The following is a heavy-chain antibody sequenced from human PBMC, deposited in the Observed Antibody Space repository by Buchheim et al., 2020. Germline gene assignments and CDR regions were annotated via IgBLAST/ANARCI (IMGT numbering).Heavy chain of an antibody. D-gene: IGHD2-15*01. J-gene: IGHJ4*02. Sequence: EVQLVESRGGLVQPGGSLRLSCAASGFTFSSYSMNWVRQAPGKGLEWVSYISSSSDSIYYADSVEGRFTISRDKAKNSLYWQMNSLRAEDTAVYYCTRGQAAPSDYWGQGAL. CDR2: ISSSSDSI. CDR1: GFTFSSYS. CDR3: TRGQAAPSDY. V-gene: IGHV3-48*01.